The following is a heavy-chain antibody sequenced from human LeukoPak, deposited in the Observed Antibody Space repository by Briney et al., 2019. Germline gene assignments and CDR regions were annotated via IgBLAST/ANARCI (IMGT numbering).Heavy chain of an antibody. CDR2: LYYSGRT. CDR1: GGSISSSSYY. Sequence: SETLSLTCTVSGGSISSSSYYWGWIRQPPGKGLEWIGSLYYSGRTYYNPSLESRVTISVDTSKNQFFLKLSSVTAADTAVYYCGRHPGGSGSPIDYWGQGTLVSVSS. CDR3: GRHPGGSGSPIDY. J-gene: IGHJ4*02. D-gene: IGHD3-10*01. V-gene: IGHV4-39*01.